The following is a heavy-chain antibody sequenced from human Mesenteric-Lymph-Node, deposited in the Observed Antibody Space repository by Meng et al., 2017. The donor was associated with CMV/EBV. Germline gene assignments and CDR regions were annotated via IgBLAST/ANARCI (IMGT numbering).Heavy chain of an antibody. V-gene: IGHV3-48*04. CDR3: ARVQLPLGLIYYYYGMDV. Sequence: GESLKISCAASGFTFSSYSMNWVRQAPGKGLEWVSYISSSSTIYYADSVKGRFTISRDNAKNSLYLQMNSLRAEDTAVYYCARVQLPLGLIYYYYGMDVWGQGTTVTVSS. J-gene: IGHJ6*02. D-gene: IGHD2-2*01. CDR1: GFTFSSYS. CDR2: ISSSSTI.